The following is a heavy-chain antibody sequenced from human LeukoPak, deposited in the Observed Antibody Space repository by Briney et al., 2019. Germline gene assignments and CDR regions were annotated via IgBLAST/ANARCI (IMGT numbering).Heavy chain of an antibody. Sequence: SETLSLTCTVSGGSISSYYWSWIRQPPGKGLEWIGYIYYSGSTNYNPSLKSRVTISVDTSKNQFSLKLSSVTAADTAVYYCARHKRDTAMVGGRWFDPWGQGTLVTVSS. CDR2: IYYSGST. J-gene: IGHJ5*02. V-gene: IGHV4-59*08. CDR3: ARHKRDTAMVGGRWFDP. D-gene: IGHD5-18*01. CDR1: GGSISSYY.